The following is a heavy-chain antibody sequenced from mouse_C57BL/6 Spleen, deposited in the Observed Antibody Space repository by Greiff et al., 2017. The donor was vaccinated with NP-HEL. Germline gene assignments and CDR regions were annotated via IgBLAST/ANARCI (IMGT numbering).Heavy chain of an antibody. CDR2: IDPEDGET. Sequence: VQLKQSGAELVKPGASVKLSCTASGFNIKDYYMHWVKQRTEQGLEWIGRIDPEDGETKYAPTFQGKATITADTSSNTAYLQLSSLTSEDTAVYYCAPIYYDYDAYFDYWGQGTTLTVSS. D-gene: IGHD2-4*01. CDR1: GFNIKDYY. J-gene: IGHJ2*01. V-gene: IGHV14-2*01. CDR3: APIYYDYDAYFDY.